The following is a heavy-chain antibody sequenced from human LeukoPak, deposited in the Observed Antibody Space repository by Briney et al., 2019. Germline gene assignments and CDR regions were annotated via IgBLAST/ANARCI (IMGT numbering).Heavy chain of an antibody. V-gene: IGHV1-69*05. CDR3: VVVVVPAAIGNYYYYYMDV. CDR1: GGTFSSYA. Sequence: SVKVSCKASGGTFSSYAISWVRQAPGQGLEWMGGIIPIFGTASYAQKFQGRVTITTDESTSTAYMELSSLRSEDTAVYYCVVVVVPAAIGNYYYYYMDVWGKGTTVTVSS. J-gene: IGHJ6*03. CDR2: IIPIFGTA. D-gene: IGHD2-2*01.